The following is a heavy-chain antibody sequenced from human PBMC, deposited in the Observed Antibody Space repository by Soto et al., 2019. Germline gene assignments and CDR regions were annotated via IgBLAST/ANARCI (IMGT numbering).Heavy chain of an antibody. D-gene: IGHD7-27*01. Sequence: QGQLVQPGAEVKKPGASVKVSCKASGYTFTDFGISWVRQAPGQGLEWMGWISAYKGNTNYAHKVQDRVTMTTDTSTSTAYMELRNLTPDDTAVYYCARDSGNLGNWAYFLDYWGQGTLVTVSS. CDR1: GYTFTDFG. J-gene: IGHJ4*02. CDR2: ISAYKGNT. CDR3: ARDSGNLGNWAYFLDY. V-gene: IGHV1-18*01.